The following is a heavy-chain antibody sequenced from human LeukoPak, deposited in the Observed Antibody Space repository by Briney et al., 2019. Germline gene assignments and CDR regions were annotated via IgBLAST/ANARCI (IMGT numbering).Heavy chain of an antibody. CDR3: AKEAGGYSYGLYYYMDV. D-gene: IGHD5-18*01. CDR1: GFTFRSYG. V-gene: IGHV3-30*18. J-gene: IGHJ6*03. CDR2: ISYDGSNK. Sequence: PGGSLRLSCAASGFTFRSYGMHWVRQAPGKGLEWVAVISYDGSNKYYADSVKGRFTISRDNSKNTLYLQMNSLRAEDTAVYYRAKEAGGYSYGLYYYMDVWGKGTTVTVSS.